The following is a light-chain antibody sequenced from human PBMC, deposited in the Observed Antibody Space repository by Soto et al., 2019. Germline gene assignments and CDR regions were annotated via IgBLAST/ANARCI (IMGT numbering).Light chain of an antibody. CDR3: QQRSNRPL. J-gene: IGKJ5*01. V-gene: IGKV3-11*01. CDR1: QSVSSY. Sequence: DIVLTQSPATLSLSPGERATLSCRASQSVSSYLAWYQQKPGQAPRLLIYDASNRATGIPARFSGSGSGTDFTLTISSLEPEDFAVYYCQQRSNRPLFGQGTRLEIK. CDR2: DAS.